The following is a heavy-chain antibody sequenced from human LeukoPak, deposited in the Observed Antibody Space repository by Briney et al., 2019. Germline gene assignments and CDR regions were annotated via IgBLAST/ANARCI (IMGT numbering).Heavy chain of an antibody. J-gene: IGHJ6*03. CDR3: ARSIRGYYYYYMDV. Sequence: SVKVSCKASGGTLSSYPISWVRQAPRQGLEWMGGIIPIFGTANYAQKFHGRVAITTDESTSTAYMELNSLRSEDTAVYYCARSIRGYYYYYMDVWGKGTTVTVSS. CDR2: IIPIFGTA. CDR1: GGTLSSYP. V-gene: IGHV1-69*05. D-gene: IGHD6-6*01.